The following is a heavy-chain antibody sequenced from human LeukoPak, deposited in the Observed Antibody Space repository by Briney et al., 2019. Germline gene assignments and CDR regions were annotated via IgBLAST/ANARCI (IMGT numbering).Heavy chain of an antibody. CDR2: ISSSGSTI. CDR1: GFTFSDYY. V-gene: IGHV3-11*04. Sequence: GGSLGLSCAASGFTFSDYYMSWIRQAPGKGLEWVSYISSSGSTIYYADSVKGRFTISRDNAKDSLYLQMNSLRAEDTAVYYCARTEDFCSTSSYIDFDYWGQGTLVTVSS. J-gene: IGHJ4*02. CDR3: ARTEDFCSTSSYIDFDY. D-gene: IGHD2-2*02.